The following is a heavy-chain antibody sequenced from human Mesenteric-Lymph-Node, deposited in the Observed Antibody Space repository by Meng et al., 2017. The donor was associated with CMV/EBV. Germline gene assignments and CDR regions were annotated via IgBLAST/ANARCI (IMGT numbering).Heavy chain of an antibody. Sequence: GESLKISCAASGFTFSSYAMSWVRQAPGKGLEWVGRIRSNADGGTADYVAPVTGRFTVSRDDSKNTLYLQMNSLKTEDTAVYYCTTEYDWGQGTLVTVSS. CDR2: IRSNADGGTA. CDR3: TTEYD. J-gene: IGHJ4*02. CDR1: GFTFSSYA. V-gene: IGHV3-15*01.